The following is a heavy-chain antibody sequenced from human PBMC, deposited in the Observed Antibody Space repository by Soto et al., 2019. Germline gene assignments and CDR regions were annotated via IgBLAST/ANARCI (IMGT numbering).Heavy chain of an antibody. CDR3: ALNYYGSGSYYFDY. CDR1: GYTCTSFP. V-gene: IGHV1-3*01. D-gene: IGHD3-10*01. J-gene: IGHJ4*02. Sequence: ASVKVSCRASGYTCTSFPIHWVRQAPGQGLEWMGWINAGSGNTKYSQTFQGRVTITRDTSASTAYMELSSLRSEDTAVYYCALNYYGSGSYYFDYWGQGTLVTVSS. CDR2: INAGSGNT.